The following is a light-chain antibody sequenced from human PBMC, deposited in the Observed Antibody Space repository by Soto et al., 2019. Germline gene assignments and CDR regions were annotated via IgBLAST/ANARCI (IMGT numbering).Light chain of an antibody. CDR2: DAS. J-gene: IGKJ1*01. V-gene: IGKV3-11*01. CDR3: QQRSDWPWT. Sequence: EIVLTQSPATLSLSPGERATLSCRASQSVTKYLVWYQQKPGQSPRLLIYDASNRATGIPARFSGSGSGTDFTLTISSLEPEDFAGYYCQQRSDWPWTFGPGTKVEI. CDR1: QSVTKY.